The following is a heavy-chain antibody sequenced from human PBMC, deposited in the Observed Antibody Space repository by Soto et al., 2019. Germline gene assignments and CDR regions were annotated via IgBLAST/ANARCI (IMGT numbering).Heavy chain of an antibody. V-gene: IGHV3-21*01. CDR1: GVTFSSYS. J-gene: IGHJ4*02. CDR3: ASYYGDATSPFDY. D-gene: IGHD4-17*01. CDR2: ISSSSSYI. Sequence: PGGSLRLSCAASGVTFSSYSMNWVRQAPGKGLEWVSSISSSSSYIYYADSVKGRFTISRDNAKNSLYLQMNSLRAEDTAVYYCASYYGDATSPFDYWGQGTLVTVSS.